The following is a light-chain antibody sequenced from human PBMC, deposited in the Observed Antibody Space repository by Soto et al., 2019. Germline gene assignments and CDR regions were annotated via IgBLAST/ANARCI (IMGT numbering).Light chain of an antibody. CDR1: QSISSW. CDR3: QQYNSYSIT. Sequence: NQMTQYRSTLSASLSKRVPMXCRASQSISSWLAWYQQKPGKAPKLLIYDASSLESGVPSRFSGSGSGTEFTLTISSLQPDDFATYYCQQYNSYSITFGQGARL. V-gene: IGKV1-5*01. J-gene: IGKJ5*01. CDR2: DAS.